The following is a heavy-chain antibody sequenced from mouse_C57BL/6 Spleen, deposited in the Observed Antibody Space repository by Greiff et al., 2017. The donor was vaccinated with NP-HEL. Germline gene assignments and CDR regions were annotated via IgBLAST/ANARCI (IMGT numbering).Heavy chain of an antibody. Sequence: EVQVVESGGGLVKPGGSLKLSCAASGFTFSDYGMHWVRQAPEKGLEWVAYISSGSSTIYYADTVKGRFTISRDNAQITLFLQMTSLRSEDTAMYYCARRYYGSSYWYFDVWGTGTTVTVSS. CDR3: ARRYYGSSYWYFDV. J-gene: IGHJ1*03. CDR2: ISSGSSTI. D-gene: IGHD1-1*01. CDR1: GFTFSDYG. V-gene: IGHV5-17*01.